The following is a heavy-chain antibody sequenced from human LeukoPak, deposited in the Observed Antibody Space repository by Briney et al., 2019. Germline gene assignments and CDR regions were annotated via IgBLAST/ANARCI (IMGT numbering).Heavy chain of an antibody. D-gene: IGHD6-6*01. CDR2: IKQDGSEI. CDR1: GFTFSSHW. CDR3: AREFSSSRVSDAFDI. J-gene: IGHJ3*02. Sequence: GGSLRLSCGASGFTFSSHWMTWVRQAPGEGLEFVANIKQDGSEINYADSVKGRFTVSRGNAKNSLYLQMNSLRAEDTALYYCAREFSSSRVSDAFDIWGQGTMVTVSS. V-gene: IGHV3-7*01.